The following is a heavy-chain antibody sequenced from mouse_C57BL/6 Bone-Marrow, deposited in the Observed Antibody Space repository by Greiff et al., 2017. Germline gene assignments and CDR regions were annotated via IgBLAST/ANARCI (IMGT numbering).Heavy chain of an antibody. CDR1: GYTFTSYW. J-gene: IGHJ4*01. D-gene: IGHD2-5*01. CDR3: ARDPYYSNYDAMDY. Sequence: QVQLQQPGAELVRPGTSVKLSCTASGYTFTSYWMHWVKQRPGQGLEWIGVIDPSDSYTNYNQKFKGKATLTVDTPSSTAYMQLSSLTSEDSAVYYCARDPYYSNYDAMDYWGQGTSVTVSS. V-gene: IGHV1-59*01. CDR2: IDPSDSYT.